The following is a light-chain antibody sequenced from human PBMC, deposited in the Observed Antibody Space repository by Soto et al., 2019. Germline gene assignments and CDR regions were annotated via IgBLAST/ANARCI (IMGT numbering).Light chain of an antibody. CDR1: SGHSNYA. V-gene: IGLV4-69*01. CDR2: LNSDGSH. CDR3: QTWGTGIVV. J-gene: IGLJ2*01. Sequence: QSVLTQSPSASASLGASVKLTCTLSSGHSNYAIPWHQQQPEKGPRYLMKLNSDGSHSKGDGIPDRFSGSSSGAERYLTISSLQSEDEADYYCQTWGTGIVVFGAGTKLTVL.